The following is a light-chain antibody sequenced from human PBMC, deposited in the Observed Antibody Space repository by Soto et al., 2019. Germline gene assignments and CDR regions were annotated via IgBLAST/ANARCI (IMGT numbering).Light chain of an antibody. J-gene: IGLJ1*01. CDR3: SSYTSSSTPYV. Sequence: QSALTQPASVSGSPGQSITISCTGTSSDVGGYNYVSWYQQHPGKAPKLMIYDVSIRPSGVSNRFSGSKSGNTASLTISGLQAEDEADYYCSSYTSSSTPYVFGTGNKVTVL. CDR1: SSDVGGYNY. CDR2: DVS. V-gene: IGLV2-14*01.